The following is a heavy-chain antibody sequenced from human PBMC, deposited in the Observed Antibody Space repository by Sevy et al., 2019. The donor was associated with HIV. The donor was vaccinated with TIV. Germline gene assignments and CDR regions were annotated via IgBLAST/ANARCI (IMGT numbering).Heavy chain of an antibody. CDR1: GFTFSSYS. D-gene: IGHD3-3*01. Sequence: GGSLRLSCAASGFTFSSYSMNWVRQAPGKGLEWVSSISSSSSYIYYADSVKGRFTISRDIAKNSLYLQMNSLRAEDTAVYYCARRGSGYHAFDIWGQGTMVTVSS. CDR3: ARRGSGYHAFDI. V-gene: IGHV3-21*01. J-gene: IGHJ3*02. CDR2: ISSSSSYI.